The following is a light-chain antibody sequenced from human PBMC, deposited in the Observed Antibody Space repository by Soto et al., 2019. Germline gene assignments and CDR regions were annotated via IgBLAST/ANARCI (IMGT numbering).Light chain of an antibody. J-gene: IGLJ1*01. CDR2: DVT. Sequence: QSALTQPRSVSASPGQSVTISCTGTSSDVGRYDYVSWYQQHPGKAPKLIVYDVTERPSGVPDRFSGSKSGNTASLTISGLQAEDEADYYCSSYTDSSNYVFGTGTKLTVL. CDR1: SSDVGRYDY. V-gene: IGLV2-11*01. CDR3: SSYTDSSNYV.